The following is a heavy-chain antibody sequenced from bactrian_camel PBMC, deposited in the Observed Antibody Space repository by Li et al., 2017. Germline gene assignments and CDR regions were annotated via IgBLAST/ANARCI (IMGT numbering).Heavy chain of an antibody. J-gene: IGHJ4*01. Sequence: HVQLVESGGTLVQPGGSLRLSCAASGVTFSYYFMAWVRQAPGKGLEWVSSVHTTIGTPFYADSVKGRFTISQDNAKNTIYLQMTSLKPEDMAMYYCYFYVSLDASSCRTQSKYWGQGTQVTVS. CDR2: VHTTIGTP. D-gene: IGHD3*01. V-gene: IGHV3-2*01. CDR1: GVTFSYYF. CDR3: YFYVSLDASSCRTQSKY.